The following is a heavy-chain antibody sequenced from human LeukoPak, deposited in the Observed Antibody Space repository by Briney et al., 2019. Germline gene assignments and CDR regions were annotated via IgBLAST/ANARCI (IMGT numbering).Heavy chain of an antibody. D-gene: IGHD5-18*01. J-gene: IGHJ3*02. V-gene: IGHV3-7*01. CDR2: IKGDGSAK. CDR1: GFAFSDSW. CDR3: ARDRGWIQHDI. Sequence: QPGGSLRLSCAASGFAFSDSWMTWIRQAPGKGLEWVAFIKGDGSAKKYVDSVMGRFTISRDNAKNSLFLQMNSLRAEDTAVYYCARDRGWIQHDIWGQGTMVTVSS.